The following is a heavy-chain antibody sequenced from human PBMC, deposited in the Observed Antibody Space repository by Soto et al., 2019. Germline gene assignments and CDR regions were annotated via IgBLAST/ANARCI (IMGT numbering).Heavy chain of an antibody. CDR1: GFTVSSNY. V-gene: IGHV3-66*01. CDR2: IYSGGST. D-gene: IGHD6-13*01. Sequence: EVQLVESGGGLVQPGGSLRLSCAASGFTVSSNYMSWVRQAPGKGLEWVSVIYSGGSTYYADSVKGRFTISRDNSKNTLYLQMNRLRAEDTAVYYCARDLRGAAAFDSWGQGTLVTVSS. J-gene: IGHJ5*01. CDR3: ARDLRGAAAFDS.